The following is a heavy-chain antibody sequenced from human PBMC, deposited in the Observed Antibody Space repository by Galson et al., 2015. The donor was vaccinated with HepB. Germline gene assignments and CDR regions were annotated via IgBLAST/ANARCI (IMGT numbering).Heavy chain of an antibody. CDR1: GFTFSSYA. V-gene: IGHV3-30*04. D-gene: IGHD3-22*01. CDR3: ARETMIVVVITTGAFDI. J-gene: IGHJ3*02. CDR2: ISYDGSNK. Sequence: SLRLSCAASGFTFSSYAMHWVRQAPGKGLEWVAVISYDGSNKYYADSVKGRFTISRDNSKNTLYLQMNSLRAEDTAVYYCARETMIVVVITTGAFDIWGQGTMVTVSS.